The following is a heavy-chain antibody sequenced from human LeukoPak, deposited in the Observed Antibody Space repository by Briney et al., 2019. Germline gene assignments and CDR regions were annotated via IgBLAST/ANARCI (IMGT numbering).Heavy chain of an antibody. D-gene: IGHD4-17*01. CDR1: GYNFPIYW. CDR3: AKFAGTTVTTGRGAFDI. J-gene: IGHJ3*02. V-gene: IGHV5-51*01. Sequence: GESLKISCQGSGYNFPIYWIGWVRQMPGQGLEWMGIIYPGDSDTRYSPSSQGQVTISVDKSISTAYLQWSSLKASDTAMYYCAKFAGTTVTTGRGAFDIWGQGTMVTVSS. CDR2: IYPGDSDT.